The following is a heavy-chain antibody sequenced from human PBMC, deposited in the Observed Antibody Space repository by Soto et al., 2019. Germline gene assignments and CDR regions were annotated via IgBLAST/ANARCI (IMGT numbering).Heavy chain of an antibody. Sequence: ASVKVSCKASGYTFTSYGISWVRQAPGQGLEWMGWISAYNGNTNYAQKLQGRVTMTTDTSTSTAYMELRSLRSDDTAVYYCASKEYCSSTSCYLGSDAFDIWGQGTMVTVSS. CDR2: ISAYNGNT. CDR3: ASKEYCSSTSCYLGSDAFDI. J-gene: IGHJ3*02. D-gene: IGHD2-2*01. CDR1: GYTFTSYG. V-gene: IGHV1-18*01.